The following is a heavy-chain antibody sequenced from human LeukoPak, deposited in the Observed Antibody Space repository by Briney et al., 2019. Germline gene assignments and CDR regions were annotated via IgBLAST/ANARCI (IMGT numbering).Heavy chain of an antibody. Sequence: SVKVSCKASGGTFISYAISWVRQAPGQGLEWMGRIIPIFGTANYAQKFQGRVTTTTDESTSTAYMELSSLRSEDTAVYYCARDPATTNWFDPWGQGTLVTVSS. V-gene: IGHV1-69*05. CDR2: IIPIFGTA. CDR1: GGTFISYA. J-gene: IGHJ5*02. CDR3: ARDPATTNWFDP. D-gene: IGHD1-1*01.